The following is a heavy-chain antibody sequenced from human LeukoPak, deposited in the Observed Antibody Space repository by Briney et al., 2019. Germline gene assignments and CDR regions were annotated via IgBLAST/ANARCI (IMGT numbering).Heavy chain of an antibody. D-gene: IGHD5-12*01. J-gene: IGHJ3*02. CDR2: IYYSGST. CDR1: GGSISSGGFY. Sequence: SETLSLTCAVSGGSISSGGFYWGWIRQRPGNLEWIGYIYYSGSTYYNPSLKSRVTISVDTSKNQFSLKLSSVTAADTAIYYCASTSVGYYAFDIWGQGTMVTVSS. V-gene: IGHV4-31*11. CDR3: ASTSVGYYAFDI.